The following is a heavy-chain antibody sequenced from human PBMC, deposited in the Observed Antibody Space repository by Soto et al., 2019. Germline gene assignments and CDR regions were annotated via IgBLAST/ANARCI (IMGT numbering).Heavy chain of an antibody. CDR2: TYYRSKWYN. Sequence: SQTLSLTCAISGDCVSSNSAAWNWIRQSPSRGLEWLGRTYYRSKWYNDYAVSVQSRITLNPDTSKNQFSRPLNSVTPEDTAVYYCAREQTAVTTPYYFDYWGQGTLVTVSS. CDR3: AREQTAVTTPYYFDY. CDR1: GDCVSSNSAA. J-gene: IGHJ4*02. D-gene: IGHD4-17*01. V-gene: IGHV6-1*01.